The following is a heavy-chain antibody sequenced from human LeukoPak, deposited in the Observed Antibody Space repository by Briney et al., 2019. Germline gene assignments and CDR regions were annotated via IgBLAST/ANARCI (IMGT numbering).Heavy chain of an antibody. Sequence: PSETLSLTCTISGGSISTYHWSWIRQPPEKGLEWIGYIYKGSTNCNPSLKSRVTISVVTSKNQFSLKLRSVTAADTAVYYCARLTRDGYTTFWGQGTLVTVSS. CDR2: IYKGST. CDR1: GGSISTYH. J-gene: IGHJ4*02. D-gene: IGHD5-24*01. V-gene: IGHV4-59*01. CDR3: ARLTRDGYTTF.